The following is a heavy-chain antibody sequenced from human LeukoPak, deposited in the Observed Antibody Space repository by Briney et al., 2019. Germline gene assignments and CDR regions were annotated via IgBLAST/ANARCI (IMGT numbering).Heavy chain of an antibody. D-gene: IGHD6-19*01. J-gene: IGHJ4*02. CDR1: GYTFTGYY. CDR2: INPNSGGT. CDR3: ARVVAGNFFDY. V-gene: IGHV1-2*02. Sequence: ASVKVSCKASGYTFTGYYMHWVRQAPGQGLEWMGWINPNSGGTNHAQKFQGRVTMTRDTSTSTAYMELRSLRSDDTAVYYCARVVAGNFFDYWGQGTLVTVSS.